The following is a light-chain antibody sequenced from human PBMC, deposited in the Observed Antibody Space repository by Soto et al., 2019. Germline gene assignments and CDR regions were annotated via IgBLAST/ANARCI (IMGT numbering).Light chain of an antibody. CDR2: GNS. Sequence: QSVLTQPPSASGAPGQRVTISCTGITSNIGAGYDVHWYQQLPGTGPKLLISGNSNRPSGVPDRFSGFRSGTSAYLAITGLQAEDEADYYCQSHDSSLSAYVFGTGTKVTVL. V-gene: IGLV1-40*01. CDR3: QSHDSSLSAYV. J-gene: IGLJ1*01. CDR1: TSNIGAGYD.